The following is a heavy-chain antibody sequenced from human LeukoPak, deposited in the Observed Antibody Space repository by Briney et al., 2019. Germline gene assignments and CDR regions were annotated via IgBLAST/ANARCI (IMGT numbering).Heavy chain of an antibody. Sequence: ASVKVSCKAFGYTFTNNWMHWVRQAPGQGPEWMGLISPTGGSTDYAQKFQDRITMTSDTSTSTVYMELKSLTSEDTAVYFCARVGTTGATADNWGQGTLVTVSS. CDR3: ARVGTTGATADN. D-gene: IGHD4-11*01. V-gene: IGHV1-46*01. J-gene: IGHJ4*02. CDR1: GYTFTNNW. CDR2: ISPTGGST.